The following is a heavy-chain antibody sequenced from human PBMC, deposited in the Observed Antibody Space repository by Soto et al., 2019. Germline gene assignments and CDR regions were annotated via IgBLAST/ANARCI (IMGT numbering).Heavy chain of an antibody. J-gene: IGHJ4*02. D-gene: IGHD3-22*01. CDR2: MNPNSSNT. CDR1: GYTFTSYD. V-gene: IGHV1-8*01. Sequence: QVQLVQSGAEVKKPGASVKVSCKASGYTFTSYDINWVRQATGQGLEWMGWMNPNSSNTGYAQKFQGRVTMTRNTSISTAYMELSSLRSEDTAVYYCARGAYYYDSSGPDFDYWGQGTLVTVSS. CDR3: ARGAYYYDSSGPDFDY.